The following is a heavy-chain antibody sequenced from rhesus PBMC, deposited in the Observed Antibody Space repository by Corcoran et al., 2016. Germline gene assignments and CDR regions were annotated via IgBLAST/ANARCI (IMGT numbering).Heavy chain of an antibody. CDR3: ARDGNDSGYYAYFDY. V-gene: IGHV3-8*01. J-gene: IGHJ4*01. D-gene: IGHD3-28*01. CDR2: INTGGGST. Sequence: EVQLVESGGGLVQPGGSLRLSCTGSGFTFGSYYMYWVRQAPGKGLEWVSAINTGGGSTWYTDSEKGRFTISKENANNTLYLQMDSRRAEDTAVYYCARDGNDSGYYAYFDYWGQGVLVTVSS. CDR1: GFTFGSYY.